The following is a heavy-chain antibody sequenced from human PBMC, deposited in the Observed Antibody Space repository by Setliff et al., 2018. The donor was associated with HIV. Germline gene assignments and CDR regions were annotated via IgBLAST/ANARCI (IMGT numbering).Heavy chain of an antibody. CDR3: ARDPAFGAFDI. V-gene: IGHV3-48*04. CDR1: GFIFSNYG. D-gene: IGHD3-10*01. Sequence: PGGSLRLSCAASGFIFSNYGMNWVRQAPGKGLEWVSYISSGSGSIYYADSVKGRFSISRDNAKNSLYLQMSSLRTEDTAVYFCARDPAFGAFDIWGQGTMVTVSS. CDR2: ISSGSGSI. J-gene: IGHJ3*02.